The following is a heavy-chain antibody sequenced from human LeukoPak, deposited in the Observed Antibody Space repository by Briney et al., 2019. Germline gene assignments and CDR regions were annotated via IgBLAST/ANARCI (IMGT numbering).Heavy chain of an antibody. CDR1: GFTFSSYW. CDR2: ISTDGSST. V-gene: IGHV3-74*01. Sequence: GGSLRLSCAASGFTFSSYWMHWVRHAPGKGLVWVSRISTDGSSTTYAVSVKGRFSVSRDNAKNTLYLQMNSLRAEDTAVYYCATDLTGAPAHWGQGTLVTVSS. CDR3: ATDLTGAPAH. J-gene: IGHJ4*02. D-gene: IGHD1-20*01.